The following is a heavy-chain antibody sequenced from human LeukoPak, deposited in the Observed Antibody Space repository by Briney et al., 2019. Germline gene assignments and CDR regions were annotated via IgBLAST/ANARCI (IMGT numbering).Heavy chain of an antibody. Sequence: GGSLRLSCAASGFTVNTNYMSWVRQAPGRGLEWISFTSSDGNTDYADSVRGRFTISTDKSKNALDLHLNSLRGDDTAIYYCAKASWVSSTDAVRWGQGTLVTVSS. J-gene: IGHJ4*02. V-gene: IGHV3-66*01. CDR3: AKASWVSSTDAVR. CDR1: GFTVNTNY. D-gene: IGHD3-16*01. CDR2: TSSDGNT.